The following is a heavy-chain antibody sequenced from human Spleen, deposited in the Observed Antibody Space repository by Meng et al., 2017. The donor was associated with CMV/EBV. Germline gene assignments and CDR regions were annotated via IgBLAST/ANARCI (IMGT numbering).Heavy chain of an antibody. V-gene: IGHV3-23*01. Sequence: ESVKGRFTISRDNSKNTLYLQMNSLRAEDTAVYYCAKPHYWGQGTLVTVSS. CDR3: AKPHY. J-gene: IGHJ4*02.